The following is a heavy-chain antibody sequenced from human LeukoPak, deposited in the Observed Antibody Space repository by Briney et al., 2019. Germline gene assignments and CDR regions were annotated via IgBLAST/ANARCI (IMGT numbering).Heavy chain of an antibody. J-gene: IGHJ6*02. CDR3: ARKGKLAYYGMDV. CDR1: GFTFSDYY. CDR2: ISSSGSTI. Sequence: PGGSLRLSCAGSGFTFSDYYMNWIRQAPGKGLKWVSYISSSGSTIYYADSVKGRFTSSRDNTKNSLFQQMNTLRAEDTAVYYCARKGKLAYYGMDVWGHGTTVTVSS. D-gene: IGHD4-23*01. V-gene: IGHV3-11*01.